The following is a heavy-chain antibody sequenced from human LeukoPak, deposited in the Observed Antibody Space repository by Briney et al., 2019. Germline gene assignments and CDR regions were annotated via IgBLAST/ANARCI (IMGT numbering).Heavy chain of an antibody. CDR2: IYYSGST. V-gene: IGHV4-39*07. D-gene: IGHD1-26*01. CDR1: GGSISSSSYY. CDR3: AKGGVGATPGAPYYYMDV. J-gene: IGHJ6*03. Sequence: SETLSLTCTVSGGSISSSSYYWGWIRQPPGKGLEWIGSIYYSGSTYYNPSLKSRVTISVDTSKNQFSLKLSSVTAADTAVYYCAKGGVGATPGAPYYYMDVWGKGTTVTVSS.